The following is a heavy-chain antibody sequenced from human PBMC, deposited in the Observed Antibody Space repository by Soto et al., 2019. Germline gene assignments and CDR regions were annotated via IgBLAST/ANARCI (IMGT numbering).Heavy chain of an antibody. D-gene: IGHD2-2*01. CDR2: IKSKTDGGTT. CDR1: GFTFSNAW. J-gene: IGHJ4*02. V-gene: IGHV3-15*01. Sequence: PGGSLRLSCAASGFTFSNAWMSWVRQAPGKGLEWVGRIKSKTDGGTTDYAAPVKGRFTISRDDSKNTLYLQMNSLKTEDTAVYYCTTDSGIVVVPAADFDYWGQGTLVTVSS. CDR3: TTDSGIVVVPAADFDY.